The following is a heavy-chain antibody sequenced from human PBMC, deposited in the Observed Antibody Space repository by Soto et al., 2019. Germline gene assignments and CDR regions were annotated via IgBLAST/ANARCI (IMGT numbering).Heavy chain of an antibody. Sequence: QVQLQESGPGLVKPSETLSLICTVSGGSISSSNYYWGWIRQPPGKGLEWIGSIYYSGSAYYNPSLKSRVTISVDTSKNQFSLGLSSVTAADTAVYYCARALKPVVITLGYWGQGTLVTVSS. V-gene: IGHV4-39*01. J-gene: IGHJ4*02. D-gene: IGHD3-22*01. CDR2: IYYSGSA. CDR1: GGSISSSNYY. CDR3: ARALKPVVITLGY.